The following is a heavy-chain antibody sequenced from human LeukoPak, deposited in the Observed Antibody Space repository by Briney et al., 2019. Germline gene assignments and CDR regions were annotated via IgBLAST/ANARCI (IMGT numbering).Heavy chain of an antibody. Sequence: ASVKVSCKASGYTFTSYDINWVRQATGQGLEWMGWMNPNSGNTGYAQKFQGRVTITRNTSISTAYMELSSLRSEDTAVYYCARVLSDTGWVFDYWGQGTLVTVSS. J-gene: IGHJ4*02. CDR2: MNPNSGNT. D-gene: IGHD6-19*01. CDR1: GYTFTSYD. V-gene: IGHV1-8*03. CDR3: ARVLSDTGWVFDY.